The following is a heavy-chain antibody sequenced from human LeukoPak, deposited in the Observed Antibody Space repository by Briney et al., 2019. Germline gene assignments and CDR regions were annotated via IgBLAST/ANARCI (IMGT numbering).Heavy chain of an antibody. D-gene: IGHD6-19*01. Sequence: SETLSLTCTVSGYSISSGYYWSWIRQPPGKGLEWIGYIYYSGSTNYNPSLKSRVTISVDTSKNQFSLKLSSVTAADTAVYYCARFYSSGWSPFDYWGQGTLVTVSS. J-gene: IGHJ4*02. V-gene: IGHV4-61*01. CDR2: IYYSGST. CDR3: ARFYSSGWSPFDY. CDR1: GYSISSGYY.